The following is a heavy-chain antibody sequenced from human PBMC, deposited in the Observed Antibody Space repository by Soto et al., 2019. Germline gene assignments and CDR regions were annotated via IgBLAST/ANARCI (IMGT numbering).Heavy chain of an antibody. Sequence: SETLSLTCSVSGDSMNSDKYYWGWIRQPPGKGLEWIGSIYFRGNTYYNPSLQTRVTISLDKSKSQFSLKLNSVTAADSAVYFCARLEGLATISYYFDFWGQGALVTVSS. V-gene: IGHV4-39*01. CDR3: ARLEGLATISYYFDF. D-gene: IGHD3-9*01. CDR2: IYFRGNT. CDR1: GDSMNSDKYY. J-gene: IGHJ4*02.